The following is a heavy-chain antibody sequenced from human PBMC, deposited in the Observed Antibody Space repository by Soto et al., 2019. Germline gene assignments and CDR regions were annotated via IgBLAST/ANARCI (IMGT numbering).Heavy chain of an antibody. V-gene: IGHV3-23*01. Sequence: EVQLLESGGDLVQPGGSLRLSCAASGFTFSTYAMSWVRQAPGKGLEWVSTINTSGGSTYYADSVKGRFTISRDNSKNTLYLQMNSLRPEATAVYYCAKFYAGKAAHTYAIDPWGQGTLVTVSS. CDR2: INTSGGST. CDR3: AKFYAGKAAHTYAIDP. CDR1: GFTFSTYA. J-gene: IGHJ5*02. D-gene: IGHD6-13*01.